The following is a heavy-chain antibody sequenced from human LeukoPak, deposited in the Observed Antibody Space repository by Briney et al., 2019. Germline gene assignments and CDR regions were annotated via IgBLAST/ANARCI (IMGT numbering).Heavy chain of an antibody. CDR3: AKDPESTTWDNSWFDP. D-gene: IGHD1-14*01. CDR1: RFTFSSYA. V-gene: IGHV3-23*01. Sequence: GGSLRLSCAASRFTFSSYAMSWVRQAPGKGLEWVSTISASGDTTYYADSLKGRSTISRDNSKDTLFLQVHSLRAEDTAIYYCAKDPESTTWDNSWFDPWGQGTPVTVSS. CDR2: ISASGDTT. J-gene: IGHJ5*02.